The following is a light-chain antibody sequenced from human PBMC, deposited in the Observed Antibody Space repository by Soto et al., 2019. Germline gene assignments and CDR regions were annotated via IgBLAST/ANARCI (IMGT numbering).Light chain of an antibody. CDR3: SSYTSTSTWV. V-gene: IGLV2-14*01. CDR1: SSDVGGYNY. J-gene: IGLJ3*02. CDR2: EVS. Sequence: QSVLTQPASVSGSPGQSITISCTGTSSDVGGYNYVSWYQQHPGRAPKLVIYEVSDRPSGVSNRFSGSTSGNTASLTISGLQPEDEGDYFCSSYTSTSTWVFGGGTQLTVL.